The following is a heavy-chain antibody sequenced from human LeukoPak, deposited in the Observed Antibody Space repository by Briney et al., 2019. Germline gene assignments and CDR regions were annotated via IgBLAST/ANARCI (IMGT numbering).Heavy chain of an antibody. D-gene: IGHD3-22*01. Sequence: SDTLSLTCTVSGGSITNYYWNWIPQSPGKGLEWIGYIFYNGNSNYNPSLSRRVTLSVHTSKNLLSLSLISVAAADTAVYYCARARRLLLAVLDYWGQGTLVTVSS. V-gene: IGHV4-59*12. CDR2: IFYNGNS. J-gene: IGHJ4*02. CDR3: ARARRLLLAVLDY. CDR1: GGSITNYY.